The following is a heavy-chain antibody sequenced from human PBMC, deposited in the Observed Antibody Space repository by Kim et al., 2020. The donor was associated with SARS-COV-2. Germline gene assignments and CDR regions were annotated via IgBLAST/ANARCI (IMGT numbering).Heavy chain of an antibody. CDR3: ATDGPGRKTVNRHSYYYAMDV. J-gene: IGHJ6*02. CDR1: GFTFSDYA. D-gene: IGHD3-10*01. CDR2: VSGSGGNT. V-gene: IGHV3-23*01. Sequence: GGSLRLSCTASGFTFSDYAMSWVRQVPGKGLEWVSVVSGSGGNTYYADSVKGRFTVSRDNSKKTLFLQMSSLRPEDTAVYYCATDGPGRKTVNRHSYYYAMDVGRQGTTVSV.